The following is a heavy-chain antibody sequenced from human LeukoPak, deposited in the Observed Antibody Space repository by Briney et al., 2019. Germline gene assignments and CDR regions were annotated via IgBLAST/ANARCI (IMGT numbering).Heavy chain of an antibody. CDR3: ARGSSHPPIDY. CDR2: ISGTGGTT. CDR1: GFTFTSYA. D-gene: IGHD6-6*01. V-gene: IGHV3-23*01. Sequence: PGGSLRLSCAASGFTFTSYAMTWVRQAPGRGLEWVLAISGTGGTTYSADSVKGRFTISRDNSKNTMYLQMNSLRAEDTAVYYCARGSSHPPIDYWGQGTLVTVSS. J-gene: IGHJ4*02.